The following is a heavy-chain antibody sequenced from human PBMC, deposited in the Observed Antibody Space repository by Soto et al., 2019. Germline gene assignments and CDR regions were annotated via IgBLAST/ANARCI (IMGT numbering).Heavy chain of an antibody. CDR1: GYTFASYG. D-gene: IGHD3-10*01. CDR2: ISGYNGDT. Sequence: QVQLVQSGAEVKKAGASVKVSCKASGYTFASYGISWVRPAPGQGLEWMGWISGYNGDTNYAEKLQDRVTMTTDTSTSTVNMELRSLRSDDSALYYCARGGRGVTLYFDYWGQGTLVTVSS. CDR3: ARGGRGVTLYFDY. V-gene: IGHV1-18*01. J-gene: IGHJ4*02.